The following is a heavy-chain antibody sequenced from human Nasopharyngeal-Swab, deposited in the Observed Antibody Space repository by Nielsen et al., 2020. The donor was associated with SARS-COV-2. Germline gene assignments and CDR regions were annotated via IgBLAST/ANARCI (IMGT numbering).Heavy chain of an antibody. D-gene: IGHD3-16*02. CDR3: AKALTPYVWGSYRYMDY. V-gene: IGHV3-23*01. J-gene: IGHJ4*02. CDR2: ISASGGST. Sequence: WIRQPPGKGLEWVSAISASGGSTYYADSVKGRFTIPRDYSKTTLYLQMNSLRAEDTAVYYCAKALTPYVWGSYRYMDYWGQGTLVTVSS.